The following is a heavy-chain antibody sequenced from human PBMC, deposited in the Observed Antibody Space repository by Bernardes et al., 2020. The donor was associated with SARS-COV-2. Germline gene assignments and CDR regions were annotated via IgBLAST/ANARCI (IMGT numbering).Heavy chain of an antibody. V-gene: IGHV1-3*01. D-gene: IGHD3-10*01. CDR1: GYTFTSYA. Sequence: ASVKVSCKASGYTFTSYAMHWVRQAPGQRLEWMGWINAGNGNTKYSQKFQGRVTITRDTSASTAYMELSSLRSEDTAVYYCARVEPWFGEGAFDIWGQGTMVTVSS. J-gene: IGHJ3*02. CDR3: ARVEPWFGEGAFDI. CDR2: INAGNGNT.